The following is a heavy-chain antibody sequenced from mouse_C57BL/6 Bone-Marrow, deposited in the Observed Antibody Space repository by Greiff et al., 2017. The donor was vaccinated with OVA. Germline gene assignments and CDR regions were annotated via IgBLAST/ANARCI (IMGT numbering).Heavy chain of an antibody. Sequence: QVRLKQSGAELARPGASVKLSCKASGYTFTSYGISWVKQRTGQGLEWIGEIYPRSGNTYYNEKFKGKATLTADKSSSTAYMELRSLTSEDSAVYFCARSGAVGFDYWGQGTTLTVSS. CDR1: GYTFTSYG. J-gene: IGHJ2*01. CDR3: ARSGAVGFDY. V-gene: IGHV1-81*01. D-gene: IGHD1-1*01. CDR2: IYPRSGNT.